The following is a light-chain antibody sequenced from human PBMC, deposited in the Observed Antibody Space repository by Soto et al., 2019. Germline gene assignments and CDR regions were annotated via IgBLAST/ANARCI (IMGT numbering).Light chain of an antibody. CDR1: QTLVHSDGGTY. CDR2: QIS. Sequence: DIVMTQTPLSSPVTLGQPASISCRSSQTLVHSDGGTYLSWLHQRPGQPPRLLIYQISKRFSGVPDIFSGSEAGTDFTLKISRVEAEDVRIYYCMQATQLVSFGGGTEVELK. V-gene: IGKV2-24*01. J-gene: IGKJ4*01. CDR3: MQATQLVS.